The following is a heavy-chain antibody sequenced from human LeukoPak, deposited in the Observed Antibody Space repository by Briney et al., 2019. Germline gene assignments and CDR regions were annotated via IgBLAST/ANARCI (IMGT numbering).Heavy chain of an antibody. Sequence: EASVKVSCKASGFTFTSSAVQWVRQARGQRLEWIGWIVVGSGNTNYAQKFQERVTITRDMSTSTAYMELSSLRSEDTAVYYCAARITIFGVVIIPDAFDIWGQGTMVTVSS. CDR2: IVVGSGNT. V-gene: IGHV1-58*01. CDR1: GFTFTSSA. D-gene: IGHD3-3*01. CDR3: AARITIFGVVIIPDAFDI. J-gene: IGHJ3*02.